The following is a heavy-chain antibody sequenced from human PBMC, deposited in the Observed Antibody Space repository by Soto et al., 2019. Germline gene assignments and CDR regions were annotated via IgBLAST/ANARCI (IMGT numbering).Heavy chain of an antibody. CDR2: IYYSGST. J-gene: IGHJ5*02. Sequence: QVQLQESGPGLVKPSETLSLTCTVSGGSISSYYWSWIQQPPGKGLEWIGYIYYSGSTNYNPSLKSRVTISVDTSKNQFSLKLSSVTAADTAVYYCARDRPDNGYCSGGSCYAAKYNWFDPWGQGTLVTVSS. V-gene: IGHV4-59*01. CDR1: GGSISSYY. CDR3: ARDRPDNGYCSGGSCYAAKYNWFDP. D-gene: IGHD2-15*01.